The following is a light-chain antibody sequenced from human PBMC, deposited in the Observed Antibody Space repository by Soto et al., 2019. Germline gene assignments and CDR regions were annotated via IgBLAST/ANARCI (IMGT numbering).Light chain of an antibody. CDR1: QSVSSD. J-gene: IGKJ2*01. Sequence: EIVMTQSPATLSVSPGERATLSCRASQSVSSDLAWYQQKPGQAPRLLIYGASTRATGIPARFSGSGSETEFTLTISSLQSEDFAVYYCHQYNNWPYTFGQGTKLEIK. CDR2: GAS. V-gene: IGKV3-15*01. CDR3: HQYNNWPYT.